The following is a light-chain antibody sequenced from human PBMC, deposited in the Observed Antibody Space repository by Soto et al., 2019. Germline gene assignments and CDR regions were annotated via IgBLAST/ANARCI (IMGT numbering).Light chain of an antibody. Sequence: EIVLTQSPGTLSLSPGERATLSCRASQSVSNTYLAWYQQKPGQAPRLLMYDASSRATGIPDRFSGSGSGTDFTLTISRLEPEDFAVYYCQQYGRSPGLVTFGPGTKVDSK. CDR2: DAS. J-gene: IGKJ3*01. CDR3: QQYGRSPGLVT. V-gene: IGKV3-20*01. CDR1: QSVSNTY.